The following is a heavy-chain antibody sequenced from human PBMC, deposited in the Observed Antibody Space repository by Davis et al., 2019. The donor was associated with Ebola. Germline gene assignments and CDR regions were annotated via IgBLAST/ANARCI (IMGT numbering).Heavy chain of an antibody. CDR2: IKQDGSEQ. CDR3: ARSNNLAY. Sequence: GESLKISCAASGFTLSSFWMSWVRQAPGKGLEWVANIKQDGSEQYYMDSVKGRFTISRDNAKNSLYLQMNSLRAEDTAVYYCARSNNLAYWGQGTLVTVSS. CDR1: GFTLSSFW. V-gene: IGHV3-7*03. J-gene: IGHJ4*02.